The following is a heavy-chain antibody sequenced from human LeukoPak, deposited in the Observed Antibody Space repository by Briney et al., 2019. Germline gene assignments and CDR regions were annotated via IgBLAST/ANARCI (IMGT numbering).Heavy chain of an antibody. Sequence: PGGSLRLSCAASGFTFSSYWMTWVRQAPGKGLEWVANIYRDASEKYYVDSVKGRFTISRDNAKNSLYLQMTSLRADDTAVYYCARDNPMVYATYDHWGQGTLVTVSS. J-gene: IGHJ4*02. CDR1: GFTFSSYW. CDR2: IYRDASEK. CDR3: ARDNPMVYATYDH. D-gene: IGHD2-8*01. V-gene: IGHV3-7*01.